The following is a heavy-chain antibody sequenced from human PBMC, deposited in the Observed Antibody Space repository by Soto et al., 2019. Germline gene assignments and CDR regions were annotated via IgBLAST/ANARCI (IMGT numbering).Heavy chain of an antibody. Sequence: QVQLVESGGGVVQPGRSLRLSCAASGFTFSSYAMHWVRQAPGKGLEWVAVISYDGSNKYYADSVKGRFTISRDNSKNTLYLQMNSLRAEDTAVYYCARDSSPIEYSSSHGMDVWGQGTTVTVSS. J-gene: IGHJ6*02. CDR1: GFTFSSYA. D-gene: IGHD6-6*01. CDR2: ISYDGSNK. CDR3: ARDSSPIEYSSSHGMDV. V-gene: IGHV3-30-3*01.